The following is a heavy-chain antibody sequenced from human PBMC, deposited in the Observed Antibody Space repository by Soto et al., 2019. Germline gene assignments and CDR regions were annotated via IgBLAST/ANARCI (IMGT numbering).Heavy chain of an antibody. CDR2: ISISKGKT. D-gene: IGHD1-1*01. CDR1: GYTFTNYD. CDR3: ARKGYIWNFGLDV. Sequence: QVQLVQSGAEVKRPGASVKVSCKASGYTFTNYDVAWVRRAPGQGLQWMGWISISKGKTYYEQSFQGRVTMTTDTVTTTGYMEVRSLRSDDTAVYYCARKGYIWNFGLDVWGQGTTVTVSS. J-gene: IGHJ6*02. V-gene: IGHV1-18*01.